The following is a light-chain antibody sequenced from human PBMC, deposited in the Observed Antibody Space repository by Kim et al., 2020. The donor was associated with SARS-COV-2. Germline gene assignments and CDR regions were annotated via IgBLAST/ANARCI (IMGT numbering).Light chain of an antibody. Sequence: ASVGDRVTITCRASKDSSSYLAWYQHKPGKAPKLLIYAASTLHSGVPSRFSGSGSGTDFTLTISSLQPEDFATYYCQQLNTYPTTFGQGTRLEIK. CDR2: AAS. V-gene: IGKV1-9*01. J-gene: IGKJ5*01. CDR1: KDSSSY. CDR3: QQLNTYPTT.